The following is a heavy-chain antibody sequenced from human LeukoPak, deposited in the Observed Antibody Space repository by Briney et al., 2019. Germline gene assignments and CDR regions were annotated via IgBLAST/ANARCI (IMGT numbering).Heavy chain of an antibody. CDR3: AKGLSMVRGLDY. CDR2: ISTSGSTI. Sequence: GGSLRLSCATSGFDFSDYYMTWIRQAPGKGLEWVSYISTSGSTIYYADSVKGRFTISRDNAKNSLYLQMDSLRAEDTALYYCAKGLSMVRGLDYWGQGTLVTVSS. J-gene: IGHJ4*02. CDR1: GFDFSDYY. D-gene: IGHD3-10*01. V-gene: IGHV3-11*01.